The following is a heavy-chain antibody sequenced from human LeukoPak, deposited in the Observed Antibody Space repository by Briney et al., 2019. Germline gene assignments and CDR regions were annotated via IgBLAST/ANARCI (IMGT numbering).Heavy chain of an antibody. J-gene: IGHJ4*02. CDR3: ARESDYYDSSGHYDY. CDR2: ISAYNGNK. V-gene: IGHV1-18*01. D-gene: IGHD3-22*01. CDR1: GYTFTSYD. Sequence: ASVKVSCKASGYTFTSYDVSWVRRPPGHGLEWMGGISAYNGNKNYAQKSQGRVTMTTDTSTSTDYMELRSLRADDTAVYYCARESDYYDSSGHYDYWGQGTLVTVSS.